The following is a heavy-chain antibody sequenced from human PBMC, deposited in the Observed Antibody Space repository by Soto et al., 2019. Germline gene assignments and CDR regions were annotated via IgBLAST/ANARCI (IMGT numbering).Heavy chain of an antibody. J-gene: IGHJ6*03. CDR3: TPLYGRIYNMDV. Sequence: GGSLRLSCAASEFTLKNVWMSWVRQAPGKGLEWVGRIKGAGDAATTDYAAPVKGRFTISRDESKNILYLQMNSLKIDDTAVYYCTPLYGRIYNMDVWGKGTTVTVSS. V-gene: IGHV3-15*01. CDR2: IKGAGDAATT. CDR1: EFTLKNVW. D-gene: IGHD3-16*01.